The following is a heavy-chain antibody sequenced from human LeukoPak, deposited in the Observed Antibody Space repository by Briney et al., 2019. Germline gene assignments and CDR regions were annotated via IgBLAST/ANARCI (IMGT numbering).Heavy chain of an antibody. CDR1: GGSISSSSYY. Sequence: PSETLSLTCTVSGGSISSSSYYWGWIRQPPGKGLEWFGSIYYSRSTYYNPSLKSRVTISVDTSKNQFSLKLSSVTAADTAVYYCARRGVSTYYYDSSGYLTYWFDPWGQGTLVTVSS. V-gene: IGHV4-39*01. J-gene: IGHJ5*02. CDR3: ARRGVSTYYYDSSGYLTYWFDP. CDR2: IYYSRST. D-gene: IGHD3-22*01.